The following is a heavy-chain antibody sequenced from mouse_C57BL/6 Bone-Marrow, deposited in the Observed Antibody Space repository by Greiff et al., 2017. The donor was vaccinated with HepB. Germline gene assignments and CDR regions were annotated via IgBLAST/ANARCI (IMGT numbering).Heavy chain of an antibody. CDR1: GYTFTSYD. CDR3: SRYYGSGGFAY. D-gene: IGHD1-1*01. V-gene: IGHV1-85*01. CDR2: IYPRDGST. J-gene: IGHJ3*01. Sequence: QVQLKESGPELVKPGASVKLSCKASGYTFTSYDINWVKQRPGQGLEWIGWIYPRDGSTKYNEKFKGKATLTVDTSSSTAYMELHSLTSEDSAVYFCSRYYGSGGFAYWGQGTLVTVSA.